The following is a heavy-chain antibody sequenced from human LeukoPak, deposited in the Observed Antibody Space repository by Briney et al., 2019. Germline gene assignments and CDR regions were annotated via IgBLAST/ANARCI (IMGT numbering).Heavy chain of an antibody. Sequence: SETLSLTCTVSGGSVSSYYWSWIRQPPGKGLEWIGYIYYSGSTNYNPSLKSRVTISVDTSKNQFSLKLSSVTAADTAVYYCARVVAATLDYWGQGTLVTVSS. J-gene: IGHJ4*02. CDR3: ARVVAATLDY. D-gene: IGHD2-15*01. V-gene: IGHV4-59*08. CDR1: GGSVSSYY. CDR2: IYYSGST.